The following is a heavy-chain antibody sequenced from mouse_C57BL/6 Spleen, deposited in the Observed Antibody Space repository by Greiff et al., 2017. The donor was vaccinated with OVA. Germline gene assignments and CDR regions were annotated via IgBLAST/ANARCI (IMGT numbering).Heavy chain of an antibody. Sequence: QVQLQQSGPELVQPGASVKISCKASGYAFSSSWMNWVQQRPGKGLEWIGRIYPGDGATNYNGKLKGKATLTADKSYSTAYMQLSSLTSEDSAVYCCARELLFAYWGQGTLVTVSA. V-gene: IGHV1-82*01. CDR3: ARELLFAY. J-gene: IGHJ3*01. CDR1: GYAFSSSW. CDR2: IYPGDGAT.